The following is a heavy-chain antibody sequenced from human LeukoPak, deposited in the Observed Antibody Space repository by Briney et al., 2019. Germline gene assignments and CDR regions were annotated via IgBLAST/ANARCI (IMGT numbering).Heavy chain of an antibody. Sequence: GALRLSCAASGFTLSTYSLNWVRQAPGKGLEWVSSISSSSLYIYYADSVKGRFTISRDNAKNSLFLQMNSLRAEDTAVYYCAKDRATRDYWGQGTLVTVSS. D-gene: IGHD2-15*01. CDR3: AKDRATRDY. V-gene: IGHV3-21*01. J-gene: IGHJ4*02. CDR2: ISSSSLYI. CDR1: GFTLSTYS.